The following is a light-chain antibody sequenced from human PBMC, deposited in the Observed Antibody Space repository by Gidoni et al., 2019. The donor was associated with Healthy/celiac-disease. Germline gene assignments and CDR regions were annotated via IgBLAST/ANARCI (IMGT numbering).Light chain of an antibody. V-gene: IGKV4-1*01. CDR3: QQYYSTSPLT. Sequence: DIMLTQSSDSLAVSLGVRATINCKSTQRVLYSANNKNYLAWYQQKPGQPPKLLIYWASTRESGVPDRLSGSGSGTDFTLTISSLQAEDVAVYYCQQYYSTSPLTFGGGTKVEIK. J-gene: IGKJ4*01. CDR2: WAS. CDR1: QRVLYSANNKNY.